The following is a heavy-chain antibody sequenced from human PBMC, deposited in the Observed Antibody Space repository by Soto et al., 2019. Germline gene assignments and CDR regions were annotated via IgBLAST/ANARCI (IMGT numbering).Heavy chain of an antibody. CDR1: GGTFSSHA. D-gene: IGHD2-2*01. V-gene: IGHV1-69*13. J-gene: IGHJ5*02. CDR3: ARVVGALLVPADNWFDP. Sequence: ASVKVSCKASGGTFSSHAISWVRQAPGQGLEWMGGIIPIFGTANYAQKFQGRVTITADESTSTAYMELSSLRSEDTAVYYCARVVGALLVPADNWFDPWGQGTLVTVSS. CDR2: IIPIFGTA.